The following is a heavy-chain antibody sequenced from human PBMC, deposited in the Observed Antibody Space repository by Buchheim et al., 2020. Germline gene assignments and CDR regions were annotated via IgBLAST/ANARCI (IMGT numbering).Heavy chain of an antibody. CDR3: AKFRVGIITFDS. V-gene: IGHV3-23*01. CDR1: GFIFSSYA. D-gene: IGHD3-22*01. Sequence: EVQLLESGGGLVQPGGSLRLSCAASGFIFSSYAMSWVRQAPGKGLEWVSGISGSGANTYYADSVKGRFTLSRDNSQKTLYLQMNSLRAEDTAVYFCAKFRVGIITFDSWGQGTL. J-gene: IGHJ4*02. CDR2: ISGSGANT.